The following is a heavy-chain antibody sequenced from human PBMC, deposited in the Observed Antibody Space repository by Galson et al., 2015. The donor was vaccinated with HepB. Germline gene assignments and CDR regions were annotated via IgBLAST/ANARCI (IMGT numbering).Heavy chain of an antibody. D-gene: IGHD3-10*01. Sequence: ATLSLTCPVSGGSISTSSYYWGWIRQAPGKGLEWIGSIYYLGGTYYNPSLKSRVTISVDTSKNQFSLKLSSVTAADTAVYYCARREYYFGSGSKPDAFDIWGQGTTVAVSS. CDR1: GGSISTSSYY. V-gene: IGHV4-39*01. J-gene: IGHJ3*02. CDR2: IYYLGGT. CDR3: ARREYYFGSGSKPDAFDI.